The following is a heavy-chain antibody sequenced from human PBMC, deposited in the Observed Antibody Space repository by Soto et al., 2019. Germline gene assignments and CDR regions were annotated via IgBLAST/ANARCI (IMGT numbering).Heavy chain of an antibody. Sequence: GASVKVSCKASGYTFTSYDINWVRQATGQGLEWMGWMNPNSGNTGYAQKFQGRVTMTRNTSISTAYMELSSLRSEDTAVYYCARGGYCSSTSCYAGGYDAFDIWGQGTMVTVSS. D-gene: IGHD2-2*01. CDR1: GYTFTSYD. CDR3: ARGGYCSSTSCYAGGYDAFDI. V-gene: IGHV1-8*01. J-gene: IGHJ3*02. CDR2: MNPNSGNT.